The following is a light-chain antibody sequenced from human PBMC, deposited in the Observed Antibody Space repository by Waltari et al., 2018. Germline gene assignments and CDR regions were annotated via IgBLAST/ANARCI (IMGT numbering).Light chain of an antibody. V-gene: IGKV3-15*01. CDR2: GAS. CDR1: QSFDSY. Sequence: EILVTQSPATLSVSPVERATLSCRASQSFDSYLAWYQQRPGQAPRLLIYGASTRASGIPARFTGSGSGTEFTLTISSVRSDDFAVYYCQRYNTWPPGTFGQGTKVEIK. CDR3: QRYNTWPPGT. J-gene: IGKJ1*01.